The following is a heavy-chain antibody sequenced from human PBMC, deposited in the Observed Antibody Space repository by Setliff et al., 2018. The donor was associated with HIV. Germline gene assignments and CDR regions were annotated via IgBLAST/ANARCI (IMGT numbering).Heavy chain of an antibody. CDR1: GGSISSDSYY. CDR2: INNGGYT. V-gene: IGHV4-39*05. D-gene: IGHD1-26*01. Sequence: SETPSLTCSVAGGSISSDSYYWGWVRQTPGKGLEWIGSINNGGYTYHSPSLKTRVTISIDTSKKQFSLKLSSVTAADTGVYFCARLFQWMSYSFDIWGQGKVVTVSS. CDR3: ARLFQWMSYSFDI. J-gene: IGHJ3*02.